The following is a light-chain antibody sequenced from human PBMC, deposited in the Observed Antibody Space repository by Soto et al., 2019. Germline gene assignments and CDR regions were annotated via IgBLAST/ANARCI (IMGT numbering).Light chain of an antibody. CDR2: DAS. V-gene: IGKV1-5*01. CDR3: QQYDSYSYT. J-gene: IGKJ2*01. CDR1: QTINTW. Sequence: DIPMTQSPSTLSASVGDRVTITCRASQTINTWLAWYQQKPGKAPKLLIYDASSLQSGVPSRFSGSGSGTEFTLTISSLQPDDFATYYCQQYDSYSYTFGQGTKLETK.